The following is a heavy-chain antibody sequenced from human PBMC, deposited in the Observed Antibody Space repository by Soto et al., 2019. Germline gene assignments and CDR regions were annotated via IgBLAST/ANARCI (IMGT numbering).Heavy chain of an antibody. CDR1: GGSFSGYY. J-gene: IGHJ6*03. V-gene: IGHV4-34*01. CDR3: ARGLSFSLRFLEWLAPRYMDV. D-gene: IGHD3-3*01. CDR2: INHSGST. Sequence: PSETLSLTCAVYGGSFSGYYWSWIRQPPGKGLEWIGEINHSGSTNYNPSLKSRVTISVDTSKNQFSLKLSSVTAADTAVYYCARGLSFSLRFLEWLAPRYMDVWGKGTTVTVSS.